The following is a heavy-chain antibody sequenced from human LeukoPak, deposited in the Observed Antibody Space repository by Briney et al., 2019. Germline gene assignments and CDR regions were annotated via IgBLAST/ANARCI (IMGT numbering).Heavy chain of an antibody. Sequence: SGGSLRLSCAASGFTFSSYAMSWVRQAPGKGLEWVSAISGSGASTYYADAVKGRFTVSRGNSKNTLYLQINSLRPEDTAMYYCAKDPNGDYIGAFDFWGQGTMVTVSS. CDR2: ISGSGAST. CDR1: GFTFSSYA. V-gene: IGHV3-23*01. D-gene: IGHD4-17*01. CDR3: AKDPNGDYIGAFDF. J-gene: IGHJ3*01.